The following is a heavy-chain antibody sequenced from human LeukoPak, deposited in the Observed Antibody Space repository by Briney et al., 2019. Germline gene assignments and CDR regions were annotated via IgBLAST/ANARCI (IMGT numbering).Heavy chain of an antibody. J-gene: IGHJ6*02. CDR2: IRYDGSNK. Sequence: GGSLRLSCAASGFTFSSYGMHWVRQAPGKGLEWVAFIRYDGSNKYYADSVKGRFTISRDNSKNTLYLQMNSLRAEDTAVYYCARAPYYYGTGYGMDVWGQGTTVTVSS. CDR1: GFTFSSYG. V-gene: IGHV3-30*02. CDR3: ARAPYYYGTGYGMDV. D-gene: IGHD3-10*01.